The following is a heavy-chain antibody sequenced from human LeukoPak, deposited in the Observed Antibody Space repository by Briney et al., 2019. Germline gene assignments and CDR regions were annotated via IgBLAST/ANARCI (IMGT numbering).Heavy chain of an antibody. CDR1: GGSISNYY. J-gene: IGHJ4*02. CDR3: ARIKYSSGWHSYYFDY. Sequence: SETLSLTCTVSGGSISNYYWTGIRQPPGKGLEWIGYMYYSGSTNYNPSLKSRVTISVDTSKNQFSLKLSSVTAADTAVYYCARIKYSSGWHSYYFDYWGQGTLVTVSS. V-gene: IGHV4-59*01. CDR2: MYYSGST. D-gene: IGHD6-19*01.